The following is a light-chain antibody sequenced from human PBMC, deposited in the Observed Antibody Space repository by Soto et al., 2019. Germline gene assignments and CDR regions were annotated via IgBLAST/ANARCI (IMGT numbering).Light chain of an antibody. CDR1: QSISSTY. CDR3: QQYFASSWT. CDR2: AAS. Sequence: EIVLTQSPGTLSLSPGERATLSCRASQSISSTYLAWYRQKSGQAPRLLIYAASSRATGIPDRFSRSGSGTDFTLTISRLEPEDFAVYYCQQYFASSWTFGQGTRVEIK. J-gene: IGKJ1*01. V-gene: IGKV3-20*01.